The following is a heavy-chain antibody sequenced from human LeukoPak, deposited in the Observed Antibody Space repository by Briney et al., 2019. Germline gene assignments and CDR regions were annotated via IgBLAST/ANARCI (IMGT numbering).Heavy chain of an antibody. CDR2: IYHSGRA. CDR1: GYSISSGYY. CDR3: ARGVVGITTDDAFDI. D-gene: IGHD3-16*02. V-gene: IGHV4-38-2*02. Sequence: SETLSLTCTVSGYSISSGYYWGWIRQPPGKGLEWIGSIYHSGRAYYNPSLKSRVTISVDTSKNQFSLKLSSVTAADTAVYYCARGVVGITTDDAFDIWGQGTMVTVSS. J-gene: IGHJ3*02.